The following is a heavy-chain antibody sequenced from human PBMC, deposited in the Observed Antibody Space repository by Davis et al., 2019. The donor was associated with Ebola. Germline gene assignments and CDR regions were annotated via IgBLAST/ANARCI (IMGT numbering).Heavy chain of an antibody. CDR3: ANSLLVGIDY. Sequence: GGSLRLSCAASGFTFSSYCMHWVRHAPGKGLEWVAVISYDGSNKYYADSVKGRFTISKDNSKNTLYLQMNSLRAEDTAVYYCANSLLVGIDYWGQGTLVTVSS. V-gene: IGHV3-30*18. D-gene: IGHD1-26*01. CDR1: GFTFSSYC. CDR2: ISYDGSNK. J-gene: IGHJ4*02.